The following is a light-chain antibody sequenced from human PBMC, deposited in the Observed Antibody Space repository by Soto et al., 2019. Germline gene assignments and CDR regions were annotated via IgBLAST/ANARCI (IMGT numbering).Light chain of an antibody. J-gene: IGLJ3*02. CDR3: CSYAGSYTLV. V-gene: IGLV2-8*01. Sequence: QSALAQPPSASGSPGQSVTISCTGSGSDIGAYNFVSWYQQHPGKAPKLMIFGVTERPSGVPDRFSGSKSGNTASLTVSGLQADDEAVYYCCSYAGSYTLVFGGGTQLTVL. CDR2: GVT. CDR1: GSDIGAYNF.